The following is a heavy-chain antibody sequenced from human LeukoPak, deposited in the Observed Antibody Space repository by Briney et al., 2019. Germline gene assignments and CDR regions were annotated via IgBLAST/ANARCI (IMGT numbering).Heavy chain of an antibody. CDR1: GFTFSGSG. V-gene: IGHV3-73*01. J-gene: IGHJ6*04. CDR2: IRSKANSYAT. Sequence: RGGSLKLSCAASGFTFSGSGTDSVRQPSGNGLKWVGRIRSKANSYATAHAASVKGRFSISRDDSKNTAYLQMNSLKTEDTAVYYCTRHDYGGHYYYGMDVWGKGTTVTVSS. D-gene: IGHD4-23*01. CDR3: TRHDYGGHYYYGMDV.